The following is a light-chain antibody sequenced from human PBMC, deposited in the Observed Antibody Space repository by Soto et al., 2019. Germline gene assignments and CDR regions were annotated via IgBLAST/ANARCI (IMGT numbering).Light chain of an antibody. V-gene: IGKV3-15*01. J-gene: IGKJ1*01. CDR1: QSLGSD. CDR3: QQYYNWPRT. Sequence: EIVMTQSPGTLSLSPGDTATLSCRASQSLGSDLAWYQQKPGQAPRLLIFGASARPTVIPARISGSGSGTEFTLTISSLRSEDFAVYFCQQYYNWPRTFGQGTKVEI. CDR2: GAS.